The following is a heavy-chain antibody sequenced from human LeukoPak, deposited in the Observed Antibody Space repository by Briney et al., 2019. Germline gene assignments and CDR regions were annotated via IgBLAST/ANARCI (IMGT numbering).Heavy chain of an antibody. CDR2: INTNTGNP. D-gene: IGHD5-24*01. J-gene: IGHJ4*02. Sequence: ASVKVSCKASGYTFTSYAMNWVRQAPGQGLEWMGWINTNTGNPTYAQGFTGRFVFSLDTSVSTAYLQISSLKAEDTAVYYCAREGDGYNETGFDYWGQGTLVTVSS. V-gene: IGHV7-4-1*02. CDR1: GYTFTSYA. CDR3: AREGDGYNETGFDY.